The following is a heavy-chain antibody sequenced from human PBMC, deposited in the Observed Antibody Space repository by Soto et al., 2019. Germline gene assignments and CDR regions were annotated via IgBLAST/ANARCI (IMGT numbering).Heavy chain of an antibody. D-gene: IGHD6-19*01. CDR3: ARGESSGWYWWFDP. V-gene: IGHV4-4*07. Sequence: KPSETLSLTCTVSGGSITSYYWNWIRQPAGKGLEWIGRIYTSGSTNYNPSLKSRVTMSVDASKNQFSLKLSSVTAADTAVYYCARGESSGWYWWFDPWGQGTLVTVSS. CDR2: IYTSGST. CDR1: GGSITSYY. J-gene: IGHJ5*02.